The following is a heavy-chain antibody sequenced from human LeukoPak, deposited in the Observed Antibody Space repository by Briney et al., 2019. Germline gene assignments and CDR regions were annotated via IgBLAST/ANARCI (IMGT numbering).Heavy chain of an antibody. CDR2: INPNSGGT. J-gene: IGHJ4*02. CDR1: GYTFTGYY. V-gene: IGHV1-2*02. Sequence: GASVKVSCKASGYTFTGYYMHWVRQAPGQGLEWMGWINPNSGGTNYAQKFQGRVTMTRDTSISTAYMELSRLRSDDTAVYFCARDWELYYYDSSGYSCDYWGQGTLVTVSS. CDR3: ARDWELYYYDSSGYSCDY. D-gene: IGHD3-22*01.